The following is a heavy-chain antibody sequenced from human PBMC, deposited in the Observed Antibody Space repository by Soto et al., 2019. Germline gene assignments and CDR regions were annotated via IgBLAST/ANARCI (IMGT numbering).Heavy chain of an antibody. Sequence: QVQLQQWGAGLLKPSETLSLTCAVYGGSFSGYYWSWIRQPPGKGLEWIGEINHSGSTNYNPSLKCRVTISVDTSKNQFSLKLSSVTAADTAVYYCARGPPMVRGDALDYWGQGTLVTVSS. J-gene: IGHJ4*02. D-gene: IGHD3-10*01. CDR3: ARGPPMVRGDALDY. CDR2: INHSGST. V-gene: IGHV4-34*01. CDR1: GGSFSGYY.